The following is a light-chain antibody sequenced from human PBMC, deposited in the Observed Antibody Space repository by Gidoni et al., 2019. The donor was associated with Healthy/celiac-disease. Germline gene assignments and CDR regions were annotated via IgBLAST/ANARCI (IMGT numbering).Light chain of an antibody. CDR1: SSNIGSNT. Sequence: QSVLTQPPSASATPGQRVPISCSGSSSNIGSNTVNWYQQPPGTAPKLLIYSNNQRPSGVPDRFSGSKSGTSASLAISGLQSEDEADYYCAAWDDSLNGLFGGGTKLTVL. J-gene: IGLJ2*01. V-gene: IGLV1-44*01. CDR2: SNN. CDR3: AAWDDSLNGL.